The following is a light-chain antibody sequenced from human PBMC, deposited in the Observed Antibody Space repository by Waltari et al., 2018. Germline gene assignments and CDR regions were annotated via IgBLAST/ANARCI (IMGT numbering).Light chain of an antibody. V-gene: IGLV3-21*03. CDR3: QVWDSSRDHVV. CDR1: NIGSKS. J-gene: IGLJ2*01. CDR2: DDS. Sequence: SYVLTQPPSVSVAPGKTARITWGGNNIGSKSVHWYQQKPGQAPVLVVYDDSDRPSGLPERFSGSNSGNTATLTISRVEAGDEADYYCQVWDSSRDHVVFGGGTKLTVL.